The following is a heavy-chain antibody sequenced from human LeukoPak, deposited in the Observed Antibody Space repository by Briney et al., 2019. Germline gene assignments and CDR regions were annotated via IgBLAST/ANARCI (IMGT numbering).Heavy chain of an antibody. CDR2: INPNSGGS. D-gene: IGHD2-2*01. V-gene: IGHV1-2*02. CDR1: GYTFTGYY. CDR3: ARENRVVVPAAILDY. Sequence: ASEKVSCKASGYTFTGYYMHWVRQAPGQGLEWMGWINPNSGGSNYAQKFQGRVTMTRDTSISTAYMELSRLRSDDTAVYYCARENRVVVPAAILDYWGQGTLVTVSS. J-gene: IGHJ4*02.